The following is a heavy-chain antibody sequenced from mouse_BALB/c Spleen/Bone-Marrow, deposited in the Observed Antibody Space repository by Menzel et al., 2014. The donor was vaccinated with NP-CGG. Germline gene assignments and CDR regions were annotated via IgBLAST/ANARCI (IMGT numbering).Heavy chain of an antibody. D-gene: IGHD2-14*01. J-gene: IGHJ2*01. V-gene: IGHV5-17*02. CDR2: ISSGSSTI. CDR1: GFTFSSFG. Sequence: VQLKESGGGLVQPGGSRKLSCAASGFTFSSFGMHWVRQAPEKGLEWVAYISSGSSTIYYADTVKGRFTISRDNPKNTMFLQMTSLRSEDTAMYYCARSRYYRYDFFDYWGQGTTLTVSS. CDR3: ARSRYYRYDFFDY.